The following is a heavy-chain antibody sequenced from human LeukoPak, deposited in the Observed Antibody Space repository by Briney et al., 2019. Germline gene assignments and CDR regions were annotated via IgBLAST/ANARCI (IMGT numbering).Heavy chain of an antibody. D-gene: IGHD3-22*01. CDR3: ARDLHTVGYYDSSGYSTGAFDI. CDR2: IKQDGSGK. V-gene: IGHV3-7*01. CDR1: GFTFSSYW. Sequence: PGGSLRLSCAASGFTFSSYWMSWVRQAPGKGLEWVANIKQDGSGKYYVDSVKGRFTISRDNAKNSLYLQMNSLRAEDTAVYYCARDLHTVGYYDSSGYSTGAFDIWGQGTMVTVSS. J-gene: IGHJ3*02.